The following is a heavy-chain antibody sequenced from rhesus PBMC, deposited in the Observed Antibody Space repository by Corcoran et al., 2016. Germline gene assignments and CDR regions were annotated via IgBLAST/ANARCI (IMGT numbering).Heavy chain of an antibody. J-gene: IGHJ4*01. V-gene: IGHV3-72*01. CDR3: ARGGYEYSNYVNY. CDR2: IGPGGDT. Sequence: EQLVESGGALVQPGASLRLSCAASEFTFSSYDMHWVRQAPGKGLEWVSAIGPGGDTYYADAVKCRFTISRDNAKNSLYLQMNSLRAEDTAVYYCARGGYEYSNYVNYWGQGVLVTVSS. D-gene: IGHD4-23*01. CDR1: EFTFSSYD.